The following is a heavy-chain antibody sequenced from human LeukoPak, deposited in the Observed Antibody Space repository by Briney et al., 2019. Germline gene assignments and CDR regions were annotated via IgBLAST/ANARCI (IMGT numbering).Heavy chain of an antibody. CDR2: IYTSGST. V-gene: IGHV4-61*02. Sequence: PSETLSLTCTVSGGSISSGSYYWSWIRQPAGKGLEWIGRIYTSGSTNYNPSLKSRVTISVDTSKNQFSLKLSSVTAADTAVYYCAREEFEDTATQFDYWGQGTLVTVSS. CDR3: AREEFEDTATQFDY. D-gene: IGHD5-18*01. CDR1: GGSISSGSYY. J-gene: IGHJ4*02.